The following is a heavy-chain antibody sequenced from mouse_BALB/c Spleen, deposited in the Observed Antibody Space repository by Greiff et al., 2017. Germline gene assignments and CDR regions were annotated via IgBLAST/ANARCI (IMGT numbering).Heavy chain of an antibody. CDR3: ARRNWAYYAMDY. Sequence: QVQLQQSGAELAKPGASVKMSCKASGYTFTSYWMHWVKQRPGQGLEWIGYINPSTGYTEYNQKFKDKATLTADKSSSTAYMQLSSLTSEDSAVYYCARRNWAYYAMDYWGQGTSVTVSS. V-gene: IGHV1-7*01. CDR2: INPSTGYT. J-gene: IGHJ4*01. D-gene: IGHD4-1*01. CDR1: GYTFTSYW.